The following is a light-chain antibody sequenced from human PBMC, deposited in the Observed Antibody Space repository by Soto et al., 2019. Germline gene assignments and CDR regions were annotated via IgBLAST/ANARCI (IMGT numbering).Light chain of an antibody. CDR1: QSVSSY. V-gene: IGKV3-11*01. J-gene: IGKJ3*01. Sequence: EIVLTQSPATLSLSPGERATLSCRASQSVSSYLAWYQQKPGQAPRLHIYDASNRATGIPARFSGSGSGTDFTLTISSLEPEDFAVYYCQQRSNWLTFGPGTKVDIK. CDR2: DAS. CDR3: QQRSNWLT.